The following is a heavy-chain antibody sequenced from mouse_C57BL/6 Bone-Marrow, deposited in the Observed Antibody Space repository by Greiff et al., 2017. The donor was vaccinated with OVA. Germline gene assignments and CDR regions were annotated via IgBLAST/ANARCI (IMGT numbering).Heavy chain of an antibody. Sequence: VQLQESGAELVRPGTSVKMSCKASGYTFTNYWIGWAKQRPGHGLEWIGDIYPGGGYTNYNEKFKGKATLTADKSSSTAYMQFSSLTSEDSAIYYCARGYDYDYAMDYWGQGTSVTVSS. CDR3: ARGYDYDYAMDY. D-gene: IGHD2-4*01. V-gene: IGHV1-63*01. CDR1: GYTFTNYW. J-gene: IGHJ4*01. CDR2: IYPGGGYT.